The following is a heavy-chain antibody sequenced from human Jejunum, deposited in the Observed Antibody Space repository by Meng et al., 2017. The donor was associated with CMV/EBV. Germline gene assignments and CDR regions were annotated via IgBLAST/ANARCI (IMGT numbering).Heavy chain of an antibody. V-gene: IGHV3-15*01. Sequence: RQAPGKGLEWVCRIKSKIDGGTTDYAAPVKGRFTISRDDSKDTLYLQMNSLKTEDTAVYYCATDQGLYCSGGSCHYNFFYYGMDVWGQGTTVTVSS. J-gene: IGHJ6*02. D-gene: IGHD2-15*01. CDR3: ATDQGLYCSGGSCHYNFFYYGMDV. CDR2: IKSKIDGGTT.